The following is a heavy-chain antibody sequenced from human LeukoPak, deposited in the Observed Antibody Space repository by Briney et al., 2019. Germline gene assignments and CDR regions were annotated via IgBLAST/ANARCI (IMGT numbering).Heavy chain of an antibody. Sequence: ASVKVSCKASGYTFTSYGISWVRQAPGQGLEWMGWISAYNDNTNYAQKLQGRVTMTTDTSTSTAYMELRSLRSDDTAVYYCARDPRTTIDYYYYGMDVWGQGTTVTVSS. CDR3: ARDPRTTIDYYYYGMDV. CDR1: GYTFTSYG. CDR2: ISAYNDNT. J-gene: IGHJ6*02. D-gene: IGHD4-11*01. V-gene: IGHV1-18*01.